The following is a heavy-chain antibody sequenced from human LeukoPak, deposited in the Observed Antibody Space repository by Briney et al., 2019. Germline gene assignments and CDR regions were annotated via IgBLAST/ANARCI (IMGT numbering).Heavy chain of an antibody. D-gene: IGHD3-22*01. Sequence: SETLSLTCTVSGGSISSGGYYWSWIRQHPGKGLEWIGYIYYSGSTYYNPSLKSRVTISVDTSKNQFSLKLSSVTAADTAVYYCARDLPPPRDSNLPLSLAFDIWGQGTMVTVPS. CDR1: GGSISSGGYY. J-gene: IGHJ3*02. CDR2: IYYSGST. V-gene: IGHV4-31*03. CDR3: ARDLPPPRDSNLPLSLAFDI.